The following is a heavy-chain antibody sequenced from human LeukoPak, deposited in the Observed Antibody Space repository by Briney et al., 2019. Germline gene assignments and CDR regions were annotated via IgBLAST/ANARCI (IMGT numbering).Heavy chain of an antibody. CDR1: GYTFTSYY. CDR2: INPSGGST. CDR3: ARDLVAPDY. J-gene: IGHJ4*02. D-gene: IGHD6-6*01. Sequence: ASVKVSCKASGYTFTSYYMHWVRQAPGQGLEWMGIINPSGGSTSYAQKFQGRVTMTRDTSTTTAYMELSSLRSEDTAVYHCARDLVAPDYWGQGTLVTVSS. V-gene: IGHV1-46*01.